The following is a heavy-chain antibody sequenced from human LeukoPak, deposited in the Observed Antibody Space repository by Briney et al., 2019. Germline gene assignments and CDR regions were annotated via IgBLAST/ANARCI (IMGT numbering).Heavy chain of an antibody. CDR1: GGSFSGYY. CDR3: ARGIPAAIRRNWFDP. J-gene: IGHJ5*02. Sequence: SETLSLTCAVYGGSFSGYYWSWIRRPPGEGLEWIGEINHSGSTNYNPSLKSRVTISVDTSKNQFSLKLSSVTAADTAVYYCARGIPAAIRRNWFDPWGQGTLVTVSS. D-gene: IGHD2-2*02. CDR2: INHSGST. V-gene: IGHV4-34*01.